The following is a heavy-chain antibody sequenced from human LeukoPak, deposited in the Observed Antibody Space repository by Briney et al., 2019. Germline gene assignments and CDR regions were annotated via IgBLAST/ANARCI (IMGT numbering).Heavy chain of an antibody. J-gene: IGHJ4*02. CDR2: IYPGDSDT. V-gene: IGHV5-51*01. CDR3: ARRTGSGWLLRRYFDY. CDR1: GYSFTSYW. D-gene: IGHD6-19*01. Sequence: GESLKISCKGSGYSFTSYWIGWVRQMPGKGLEWMGIIYPGDSDTRYSPSFQGQVTISADKSISTAYLQWSSLKASDTAMYYCARRTGSGWLLRRYFDYWGQGTLVTVSS.